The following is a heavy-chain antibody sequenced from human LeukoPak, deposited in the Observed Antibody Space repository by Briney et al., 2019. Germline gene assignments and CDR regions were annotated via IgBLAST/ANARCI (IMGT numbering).Heavy chain of an antibody. D-gene: IGHD3-9*01. J-gene: IGHJ4*02. CDR2: ISSSSSYI. Sequence: GGSLRLSCAASGFTFSSYSMNWVRQAPGKGLEWVSSISSSSSYIYYADSVKGRFTISRDNAKNSLYLQMNSLRAEDTAVYYCAGKWDILIGYLDYWGQGTLVTVSS. CDR3: AGKWDILIGYLDY. CDR1: GFTFSSYS. V-gene: IGHV3-21*01.